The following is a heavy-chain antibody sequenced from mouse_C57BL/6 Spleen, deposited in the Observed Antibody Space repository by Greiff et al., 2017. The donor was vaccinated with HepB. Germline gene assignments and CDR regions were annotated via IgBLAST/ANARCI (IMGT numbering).Heavy chain of an antibody. Sequence: QVQLQQSGPELVKPGASVKISCKASGYAFSSSWMNWVKQRPGKGLEWIGRIYPGSGSTYYNEKFKGKATLTVDKSSSTAYMLLSSLTSEDSAVYFCARRGDYGNYFDYWGQGTTLTVSS. CDR2: IYPGSGST. CDR3: ARRGDYGNYFDY. V-gene: IGHV1-82*01. D-gene: IGHD2-1*01. J-gene: IGHJ2*01. CDR1: GYAFSSSW.